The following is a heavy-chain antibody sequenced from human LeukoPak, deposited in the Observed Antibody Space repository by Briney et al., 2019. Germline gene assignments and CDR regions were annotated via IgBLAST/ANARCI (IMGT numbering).Heavy chain of an antibody. CDR2: IYSGSTT. CDR1: GFSVRNNY. Sequence: GGSLRLSCAASGFSVRNNYMAWVRQAPGKGPEWVSVIYSGSTTMYADSVKGRFTISRDNSKNTLYLQLNSLRTEDTAVYYCTKGTIWLPFDYWGQGTLVTVSS. V-gene: IGHV3-53*01. D-gene: IGHD5-18*01. CDR3: TKGTIWLPFDY. J-gene: IGHJ4*02.